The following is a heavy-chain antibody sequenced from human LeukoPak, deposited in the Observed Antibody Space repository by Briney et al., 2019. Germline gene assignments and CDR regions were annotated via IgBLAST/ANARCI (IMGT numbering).Heavy chain of an antibody. Sequence: PGGSLRLSCAASGFTFSSYAMSWVRQAPGKGLEWVSAISGSGGSTYYADSVKGRFTISRDNSKNTLYLQMNSLRAEDTAVYYCAKEVHDYGDPEVHWDYWGQGTLVTVSS. V-gene: IGHV3-23*01. J-gene: IGHJ4*02. CDR2: ISGSGGST. D-gene: IGHD4-17*01. CDR3: AKEVHDYGDPEVHWDY. CDR1: GFTFSSYA.